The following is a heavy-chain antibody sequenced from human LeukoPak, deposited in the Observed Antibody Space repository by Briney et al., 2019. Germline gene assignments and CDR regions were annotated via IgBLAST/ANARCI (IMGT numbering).Heavy chain of an antibody. V-gene: IGHV4-59*10. CDR1: GGSFSGYY. CDR3: ARSGLVAARAPEDFDY. J-gene: IGHJ4*02. D-gene: IGHD6-6*01. Sequence: SETLSLTCAVYGGSFSGYYWSWIRQPAGKGLERIGRIYTSGSTNYNPSLKSRVTMSVDTSKNQFSLKLSSVTAADTAVYYCARSGLVAARAPEDFDYWGQGTLVTVSS. CDR2: IYTSGST.